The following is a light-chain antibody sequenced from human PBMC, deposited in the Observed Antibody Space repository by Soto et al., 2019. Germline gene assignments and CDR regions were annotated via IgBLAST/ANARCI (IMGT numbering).Light chain of an antibody. CDR3: QKYYSAPET. V-gene: IGKV1-27*01. CDR2: AAS. J-gene: IGKJ1*01. CDR1: QGISSY. Sequence: DIQMTQSPSSLSASLGDRVTITFRASQGISSYLAWYQQKPGKVPKVLIYAASTLHSGVPSRFSGSGSGTEFTLTISNVQPEDVATYYCQKYYSAPETFGQGTKV.